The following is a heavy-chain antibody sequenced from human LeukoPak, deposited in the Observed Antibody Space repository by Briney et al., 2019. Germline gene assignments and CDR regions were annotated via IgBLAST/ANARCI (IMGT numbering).Heavy chain of an antibody. CDR1: GFTFSSYW. CDR2: ISQDGNKG. CDR3: ARGDAFSGDY. V-gene: IGHV3-7*04. Sequence: GGSLRLSCAASGFTFSSYWMTWVRQAPGKGLDLVANISQDGNKGYYVDSVKGRFTISRDNANNSLYLQMNSLRAEDTAVYYCARGDAFSGDYWGQGTLVTVSS. J-gene: IGHJ4*02.